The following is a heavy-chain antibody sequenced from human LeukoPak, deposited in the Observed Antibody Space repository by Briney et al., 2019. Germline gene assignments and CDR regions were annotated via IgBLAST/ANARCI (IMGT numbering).Heavy chain of an antibody. J-gene: IGHJ3*02. D-gene: IGHD4-11*01. Sequence: SVKVSCKASGGTFSSYAISWVRQAPGQGPEWMGGIIPIFGTANYAQKFQGRVTITADESTSTAYMELSSLRSEDTAVYYCARDYSLTHAFDIWGQGTMVTVSS. CDR3: ARDYSLTHAFDI. V-gene: IGHV1-69*13. CDR1: GGTFSSYA. CDR2: IIPIFGTA.